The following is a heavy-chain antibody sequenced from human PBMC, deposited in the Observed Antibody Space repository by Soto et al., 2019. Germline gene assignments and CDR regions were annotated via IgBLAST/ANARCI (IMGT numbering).Heavy chain of an antibody. Sequence: ASVKVSCKASGYTFTVYYMHWVRQAPGQGLEWMGWINPNSGGTNYAQKFQGWVTMTRDTSISTAYMELSRLRSDDTAVYYCARPSVPTLYYGDYAYVMDVWGQGTTVTVSS. CDR3: ARPSVPTLYYGDYAYVMDV. J-gene: IGHJ6*02. CDR2: INPNSGGT. D-gene: IGHD4-17*01. V-gene: IGHV1-2*04. CDR1: GYTFTVYY.